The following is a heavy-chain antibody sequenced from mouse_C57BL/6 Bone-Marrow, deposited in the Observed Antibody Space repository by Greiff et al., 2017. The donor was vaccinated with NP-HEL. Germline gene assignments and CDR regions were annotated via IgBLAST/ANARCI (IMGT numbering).Heavy chain of an antibody. CDR3: AIDYGSSHWYFDV. CDR2: IYPRDGST. D-gene: IGHD1-1*01. Sequence: QVQLQPSDAELVKPGASVKISCKVSGYTFTDHTIHWMKQRPEQGLEWIGYIYPRDGSTKYNEKFKGKATLTADKSSSTAYMQLNSLTSEDAAVYVCAIDYGSSHWYFDVWGTGTTVTVSS. V-gene: IGHV1-78*01. CDR1: GYTFTDHT. J-gene: IGHJ1*03.